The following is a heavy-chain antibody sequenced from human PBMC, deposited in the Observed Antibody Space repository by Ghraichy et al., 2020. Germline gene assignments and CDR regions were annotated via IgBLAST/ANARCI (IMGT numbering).Heavy chain of an antibody. D-gene: IGHD6-19*01. Sequence: SETLSLTCAVYGGSFSGYYWSWIRQPPGKGLEWIGEINHSGSTNYNPSLKSRVTISVDTSKNQFSLKLSSVTAADTAVYYCARGRSSGWVVNYYGMDVWGQGTTVTVSS. V-gene: IGHV4-34*01. CDR1: GGSFSGYY. CDR2: INHSGST. J-gene: IGHJ6*02. CDR3: ARGRSSGWVVNYYGMDV.